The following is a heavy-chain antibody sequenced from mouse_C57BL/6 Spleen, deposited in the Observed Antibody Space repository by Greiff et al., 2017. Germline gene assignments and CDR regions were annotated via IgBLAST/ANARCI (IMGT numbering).Heavy chain of an antibody. CDR3: AREGNSWPGFAY. CDR2: IYPGDGDT. CDR1: GYAFSSYW. V-gene: IGHV1-80*01. D-gene: IGHD1-2*01. J-gene: IGHJ3*01. Sequence: SGAELVKPGASVKISCKASGYAFSSYWMNWVKQRPGKGLEWIGQIYPGDGDTNYNGKFKGKATLTADKSSSTAYMQLSSLTSEDSAVYFCAREGNSWPGFAYWGQGTLVTVSA.